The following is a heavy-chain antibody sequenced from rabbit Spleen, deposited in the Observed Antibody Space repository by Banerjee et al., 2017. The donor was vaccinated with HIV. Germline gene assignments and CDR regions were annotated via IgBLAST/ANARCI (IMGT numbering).Heavy chain of an antibody. J-gene: IGHJ4*01. Sequence: QEQLVESGGGLVKPEGSLKLSCTASGFSFSNKAVMCWVRQAPGKGLEWIACINAVTGKAVYATWAKGRFTISKTSSTTVTLQVTYLTVADTATYFCARDLVGVIGWNFYLWGPGTLVTVS. CDR3: ARDLVGVIGWNFYL. CDR2: INAVTGKA. V-gene: IGHV1S45*01. D-gene: IGHD1-1*01. CDR1: GFSFSNKAV.